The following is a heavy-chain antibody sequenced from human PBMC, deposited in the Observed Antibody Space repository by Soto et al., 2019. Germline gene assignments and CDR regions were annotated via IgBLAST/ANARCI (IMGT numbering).Heavy chain of an antibody. D-gene: IGHD6-19*01. CDR1: GLPVSDRY. CDR2: ISGSGGST. J-gene: IGHJ4*02. Sequence: GGSLRLSCAVSGLPVSDRYISWVRQAPGKGLEWVSIISGSGGSTYYADSVKGRFIISRDNSKNTLYLQMNSLRAEDTAVYYCASRSSGWYFDYWGQGTLVTVSS. CDR3: ASRSSGWYFDY. V-gene: IGHV3-23*01.